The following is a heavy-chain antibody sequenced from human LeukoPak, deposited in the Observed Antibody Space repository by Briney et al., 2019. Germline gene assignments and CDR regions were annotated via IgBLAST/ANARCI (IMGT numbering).Heavy chain of an antibody. V-gene: IGHV3-21*01. Sequence: GGSLRLSCAASGFTFSSYSMNWVRQAPGKGLEWVSSISSSSSYIYYADSVKGRLTISRDNAKNSLYLQMNSLRAEDTAVYYCASPLGKNYDILTGYPDCWGQGTLVTVSS. CDR1: GFTFSSYS. D-gene: IGHD3-9*01. J-gene: IGHJ4*02. CDR3: ASPLGKNYDILTGYPDC. CDR2: ISSSSSYI.